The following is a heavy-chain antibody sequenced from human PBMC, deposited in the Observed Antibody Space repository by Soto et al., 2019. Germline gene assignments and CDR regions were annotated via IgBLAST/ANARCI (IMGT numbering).Heavy chain of an antibody. Sequence: EVQLLESGGGLVQPGGSLRLSCAASGFIFTSHAMSWVRQAPGKGLEWVSGISGSGGSTYYEDSVKGRFTISRDTSKNTLFLQMNSLRAEDTAIYYCAKGAGDYVWGTYRLSDYFDYWGQGILGTVSS. D-gene: IGHD3-16*02. V-gene: IGHV3-23*01. CDR3: AKGAGDYVWGTYRLSDYFDY. CDR2: ISGSGGST. CDR1: GFIFTSHA. J-gene: IGHJ4*02.